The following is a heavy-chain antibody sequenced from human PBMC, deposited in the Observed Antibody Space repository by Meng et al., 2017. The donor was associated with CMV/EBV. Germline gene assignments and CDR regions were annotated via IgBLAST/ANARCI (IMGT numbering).Heavy chain of an antibody. CDR1: GFTFSSYA. V-gene: IGHV3-23*01. Sequence: GGSLRLSCAASGFTFSSYAMNWVRQAPGKGLEWVSVLSDSGTSTYYADSVKGRFTISRDNSKNTLYLQMNSLRAKDTAIYYCAKVVVVTGGNNYYFDYWGQGTLVTVSS. D-gene: IGHD3-22*01. J-gene: IGHJ4*02. CDR3: AKVVVVTGGNNYYFDY. CDR2: LSDSGTST.